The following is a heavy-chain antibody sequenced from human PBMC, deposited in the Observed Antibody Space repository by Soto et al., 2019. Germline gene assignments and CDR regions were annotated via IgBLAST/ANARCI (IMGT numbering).Heavy chain of an antibody. D-gene: IGHD4-17*01. CDR1: GFTVSSNY. CDR2: ISSSSST. J-gene: IGHJ4*02. V-gene: IGHV3-66*01. CDR3: ARPALYGSSYYFDS. Sequence: GGSLRLSCAASGFTVSSNYMTWVRQAPGKGLQWVSLISSSSSTYYADFVKGRFTISRDTSTNTVYLQMNSLRADDTAIYYCARPALYGSSYYFDSWGQGAQDTVSS.